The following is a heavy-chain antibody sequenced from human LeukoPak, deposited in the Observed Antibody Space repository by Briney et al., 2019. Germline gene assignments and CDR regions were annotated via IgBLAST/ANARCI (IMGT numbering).Heavy chain of an antibody. V-gene: IGHV1-8*01. CDR2: MNPNSGNT. Sequence: GASVKVSCKASGYTFTSYDINWVRQATGQGLEWMGWMNPNSGNTGYAQKFQGRVTMTIDTSTNTTYMDLRTVTSDDTAIYYCARALPGAATAHNWFDPWGQGTLVTVSS. CDR3: ARALPGAATAHNWFDP. J-gene: IGHJ5*02. CDR1: GYTFTSYD. D-gene: IGHD6-13*01.